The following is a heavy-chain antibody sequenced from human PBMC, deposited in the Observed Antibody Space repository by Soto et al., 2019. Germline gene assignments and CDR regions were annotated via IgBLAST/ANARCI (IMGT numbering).Heavy chain of an antibody. J-gene: IGHJ6*02. CDR2: IYYSGST. CDR3: ARGRGHSRWELDG. Sequence: QVQLEESGPGLVKPSQTLSLTCTVSGGSISSGGDYWSWIRQHPGKGLEWIGYIYYSGSTYYNPSLKSRVTISADTSNNQFSLNLSSMTAADTAVYYCARGRGHSRWELDGWGQGTTVTVSS. D-gene: IGHD6-13*01. V-gene: IGHV4-31*03. CDR1: GGSISSGGDY.